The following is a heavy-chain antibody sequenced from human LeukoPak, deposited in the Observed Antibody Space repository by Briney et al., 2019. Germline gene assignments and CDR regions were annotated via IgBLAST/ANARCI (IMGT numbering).Heavy chain of an antibody. V-gene: IGHV3-23*01. CDR2: ISGSGGRT. D-gene: IGHD4-17*01. CDR3: AKDQEVGVTTYYFDY. J-gene: IGHJ4*02. Sequence: PGGSLRLSCAASGFTFSLYTMSWVRQAPGKGLEWVSGISGSGGRTYYADSVKGRSTISRDNSKNTLNLQLNSLSAEDTALYYCAKDQEVGVTTYYFDYWGQGTLVTVSS. CDR1: GFTFSLYT.